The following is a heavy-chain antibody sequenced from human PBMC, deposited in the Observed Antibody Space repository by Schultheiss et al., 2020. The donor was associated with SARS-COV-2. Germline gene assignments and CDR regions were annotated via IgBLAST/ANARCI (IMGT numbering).Heavy chain of an antibody. V-gene: IGHV1-8*02. Sequence: ASVKVSCKASGYTFTGYYMHWVRQAPGQGLEWMGWMNPNSGNTGYAQKFQGRVTMTRNTSISTAYMELSSLRSEDTAVYYCARASYYGMDVWGQGTTVTVSS. CDR2: MNPNSGNT. CDR3: ARASYYGMDV. CDR1: GYTFTGYY. J-gene: IGHJ6*02.